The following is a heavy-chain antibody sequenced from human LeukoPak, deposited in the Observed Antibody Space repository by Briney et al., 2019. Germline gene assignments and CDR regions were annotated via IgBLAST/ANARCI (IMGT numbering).Heavy chain of an antibody. V-gene: IGHV3-23*01. CDR2: ISATGDTT. CDR1: GLTFSSYG. J-gene: IGHJ4*02. D-gene: IGHD3-10*01. Sequence: PGGSLRLSCAASGLTFSSYGISWVRQAPGKGLEWVSAISATGDTTYYADSVKGHFTISRDNSKNTVYLQMNSLRAEDTAVYYCARVRYYYGSGSYYRLFDYWGQGTLVTVSS. CDR3: ARVRYYYGSGSYYRLFDY.